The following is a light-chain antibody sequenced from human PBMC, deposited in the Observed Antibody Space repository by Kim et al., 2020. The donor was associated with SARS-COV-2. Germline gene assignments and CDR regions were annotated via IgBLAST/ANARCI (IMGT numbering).Light chain of an antibody. CDR3: QQYNDWPLLT. Sequence: IVMTQSPATLSVSPGERVTLSCRASQSVKNNLAWYQQRPGQAPRLLIYGASTRASDISARFSGSGSGTEFTLTIRSLQSEEVAVYYCQQYNDWPLLTFGGGTKVDIK. V-gene: IGKV3-15*01. CDR2: GAS. J-gene: IGKJ4*01. CDR1: QSVKNN.